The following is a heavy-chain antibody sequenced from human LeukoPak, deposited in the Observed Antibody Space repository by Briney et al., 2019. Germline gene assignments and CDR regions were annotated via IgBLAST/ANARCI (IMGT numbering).Heavy chain of an antibody. D-gene: IGHD5-18*01. V-gene: IGHV3-30-3*01. CDR3: ARVGPYGYSYGSFDY. J-gene: IGHJ4*02. CDR1: GFTFSSYA. Sequence: GGSLRLSCAASGFTFSSYAMHWVRQAPGKGLEWVAVISYDGSNKYYADSVKGRFTISRDNSKNTLYLQMNSLRAEDTAVYYCARVGPYGYSYGSFDYWGQGTLVTVSS. CDR2: ISYDGSNK.